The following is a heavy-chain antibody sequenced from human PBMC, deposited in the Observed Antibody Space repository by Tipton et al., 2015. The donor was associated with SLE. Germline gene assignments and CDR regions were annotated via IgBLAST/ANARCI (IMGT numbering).Heavy chain of an antibody. V-gene: IGHV4-34*01. Sequence: TLSLTCAIYRGSFSGYHWSWIRQPPGKGPEWIGEINYSGSTNYNPSLKSRLTISIDTSKNQLSLKLSSVTAADTAVYYCARGVPHYWDYGSFDVWGQGTMVTVSS. D-gene: IGHD4-17*01. CDR2: INYSGST. J-gene: IGHJ3*01. CDR1: RGSFSGYH. CDR3: ARGVPHYWDYGSFDV.